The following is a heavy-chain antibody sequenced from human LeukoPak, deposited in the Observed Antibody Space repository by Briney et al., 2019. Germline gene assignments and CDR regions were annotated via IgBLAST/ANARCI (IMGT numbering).Heavy chain of an antibody. CDR3: ATYSSLNRREFQY. CDR1: GFTFSNYA. Sequence: GGSLRLSCAASGFTFSNYAMSWVRQAPGKGLEWVSAISDSGGNTYYADSVKGRFTISRDNAKNSLYLQMNSLRAEDTAVYYCATYSSLNRREFQYWGQGTLLTVSS. J-gene: IGHJ1*01. CDR2: ISDSGGNT. V-gene: IGHV3-23*01. D-gene: IGHD3-22*01.